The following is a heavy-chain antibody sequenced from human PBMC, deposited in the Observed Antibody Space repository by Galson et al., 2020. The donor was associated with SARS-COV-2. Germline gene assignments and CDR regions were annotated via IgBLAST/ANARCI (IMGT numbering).Heavy chain of an antibody. V-gene: IGHV3-30*04. CDR1: GFTFSRYA. J-gene: IGHJ6*02. CDR3: ARDYYDSSGYSTNGMDV. Sequence: GGSLRLSCAASGFTFSRYAVHWVRQAPGKGLEWVAVISYDGRNTHYADSVTGRLTISRDNSKNTLYLQMNSLRPEDTAVYSCARDYYDSSGYSTNGMDVWGQGTTVTVSS. D-gene: IGHD3-22*01. CDR2: ISYDGRNT.